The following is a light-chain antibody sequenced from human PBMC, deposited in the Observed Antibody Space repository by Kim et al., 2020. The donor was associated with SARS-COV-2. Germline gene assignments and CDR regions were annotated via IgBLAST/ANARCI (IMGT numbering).Light chain of an antibody. V-gene: IGKV3-20*01. CDR2: GAS. CDR1: HSVSGNY. J-gene: IGKJ2*01. Sequence: LSPGDRATLSCRASHSVSGNYLAWYQQKPGQAPRLLIYGASGRATGIPDRFSGSGSGTDFTLTISRLEPEDFVVYYCQKYATSPYIFGQGTKLEI. CDR3: QKYATSPYI.